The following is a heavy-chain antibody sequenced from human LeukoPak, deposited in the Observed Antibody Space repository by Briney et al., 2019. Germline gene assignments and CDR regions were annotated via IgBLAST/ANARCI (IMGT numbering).Heavy chain of an antibody. CDR1: PGITFSDYW. J-gene: IGHJ4*02. D-gene: IGHD6-19*01. CDR2: IRQDGRET. V-gene: IGHV3-7*03. Sequence: PGGSLRLSCAASPGITFSDYWMNWIRQAPGKGLEWVAIIRQDGRETLYLDSVRGRFTISRDNAKSSVYLEINSLGAEDTAVYYCVGGIGWQPDYWGQGTLVTVSS. CDR3: VGGIGWQPDY.